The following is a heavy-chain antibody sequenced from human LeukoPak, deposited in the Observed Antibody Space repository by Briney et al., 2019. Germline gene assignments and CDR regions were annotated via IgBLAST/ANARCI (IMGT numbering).Heavy chain of an antibody. V-gene: IGHV4-59*08. CDR1: GDSINSDY. CDR2: IYYSGST. J-gene: IGHJ3*02. Sequence: SETLSLTCTVSGDSINSDYWNWIRQPPGKGLEWIGFIYYSGSTNYNPSLKSRVTIPVDASRNHFSLKLNSVTAADTAFYYCARRMKLAAKGDAFDIWGQGTMVTVSS. D-gene: IGHD2-15*01. CDR3: ARRMKLAAKGDAFDI.